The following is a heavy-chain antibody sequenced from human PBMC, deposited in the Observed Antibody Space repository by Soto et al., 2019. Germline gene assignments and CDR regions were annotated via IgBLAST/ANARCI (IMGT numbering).Heavy chain of an antibody. CDR3: AREWHYDILTGQYYFDY. V-gene: IGHV3-53*04. Sequence: GGSLRLSCAASGLTVSSNYMSWVRQAPGKGLEWVSVIYSGGSTYYADSVKGRFTISRHNSKNTLYLQMNSLRAEDTAVYYCAREWHYDILTGQYYFDYWGQGTLVTVSS. CDR2: IYSGGST. D-gene: IGHD3-9*01. J-gene: IGHJ4*02. CDR1: GLTVSSNY.